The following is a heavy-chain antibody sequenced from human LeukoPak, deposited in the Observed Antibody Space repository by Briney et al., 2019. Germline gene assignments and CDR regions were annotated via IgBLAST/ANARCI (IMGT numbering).Heavy chain of an antibody. D-gene: IGHD5-12*01. CDR3: ARERVTTTAFDI. Sequence: PGGSLRLSCAASGFTLSTYDKHWVRQATGKGREWSSSITSSSTYYADTVKGRFTNSRQNAKNSLYLQMNSLRAEDTAVYYCARERVTTTAFDIWGQGTMVTVSS. J-gene: IGHJ3*02. CDR2: ITSSSTY. V-gene: IGHV3-21*01. CDR1: GFTLSTYD.